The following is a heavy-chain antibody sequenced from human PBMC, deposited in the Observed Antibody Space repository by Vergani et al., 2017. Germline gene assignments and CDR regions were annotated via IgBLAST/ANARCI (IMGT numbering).Heavy chain of an antibody. J-gene: IGHJ6*02. V-gene: IGHV1-46*01. Sequence: QVQLVQSGAEVKKPGASVKVSCKASGYTFTSYYMHWVRQAPGQGLEWMGIINPSGGSTSYAQKFQGRVTMTRDTSTSTVYMELSSLRSEATAVYYCAGSSSGWPSPWYYYGMDVWGQGTTVTVSS. D-gene: IGHD6-19*01. CDR3: AGSSSGWPSPWYYYGMDV. CDR1: GYTFTSYY. CDR2: INPSGGST.